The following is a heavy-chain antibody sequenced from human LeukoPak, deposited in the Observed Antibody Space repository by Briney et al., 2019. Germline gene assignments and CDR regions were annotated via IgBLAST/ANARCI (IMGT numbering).Heavy chain of an antibody. CDR1: GYTFTGYY. Sequence: AASVTVSCKASGYTFTGYYMHWVRQAPGQGLEWMGWINPNSGGTNYAQKFQGRVTMTRDTSISTAYMELSRLRSDDTAVYYCAREFGIAARRRGSWFDPWGQGTLVTVSS. CDR2: INPNSGGT. V-gene: IGHV1-2*02. J-gene: IGHJ5*02. CDR3: AREFGIAARRRGSWFDP. D-gene: IGHD6-6*01.